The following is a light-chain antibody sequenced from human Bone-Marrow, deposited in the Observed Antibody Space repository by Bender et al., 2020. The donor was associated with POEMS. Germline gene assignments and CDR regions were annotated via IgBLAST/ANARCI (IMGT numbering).Light chain of an antibody. Sequence: SYELIQPPSVSVSPGQTATITCSGDKLGDKFASWYQQRPGQSPLLIIHQDAKRPSGIPGRFAGSNSGNTATLTISGTQAMDEADYYCQTWDDITAVFGGGTKLTVL. CDR1: KLGDKF. V-gene: IGLV3-1*01. CDR2: QDA. CDR3: QTWDDITAV. J-gene: IGLJ3*02.